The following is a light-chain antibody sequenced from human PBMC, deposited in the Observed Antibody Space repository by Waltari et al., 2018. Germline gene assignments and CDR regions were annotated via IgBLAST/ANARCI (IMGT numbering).Light chain of an antibody. Sequence: QSVLTQPPSASATPGQRVTISCSGRNSNIGSNTVHWYQQLPGTAPKFLIYSNNQGPSGVPARLSGSKSGTSAFLAISGLQSEDEADYYCASWDDRLNGYVLGTGTKVTAL. CDR3: ASWDDRLNGYV. CDR2: SNN. CDR1: NSNIGSNT. J-gene: IGLJ1*01. V-gene: IGLV1-44*01.